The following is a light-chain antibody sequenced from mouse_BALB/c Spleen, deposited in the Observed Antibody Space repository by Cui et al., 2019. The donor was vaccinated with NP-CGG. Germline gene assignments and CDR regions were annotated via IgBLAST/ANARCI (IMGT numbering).Light chain of an antibody. CDR3: ALWYSNHWV. J-gene: IGLJ1*01. CDR1: TGAVTTSNY. V-gene: IGLV1*01. CDR2: GTK. Sequence: HAVVTQYSALTTSPGETVTLTCRSNTGAVTTSNYANWVQEKPDHLFTGLIGGTKNRAPGVPARFSGSLIGDKAALTITGAQTEDEAIYFCALWYSNHWVFGGGTKLTVL.